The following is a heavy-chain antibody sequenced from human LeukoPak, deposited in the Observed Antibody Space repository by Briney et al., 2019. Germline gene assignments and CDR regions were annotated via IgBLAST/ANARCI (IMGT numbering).Heavy chain of an antibody. V-gene: IGHV3-74*01. CDR1: GFTYSSYW. Sequence: GGSLRLSCAASGFTYSSYWMHWVRQAPGKGLVWVSRINSDGSSTSYADSVKGRFTISRDNAKNTLYLQMNSLRAEDTAVYYCARDGHDSAAFDIWGQGTMVTVSS. D-gene: IGHD3-22*01. CDR2: INSDGSST. J-gene: IGHJ3*02. CDR3: ARDGHDSAAFDI.